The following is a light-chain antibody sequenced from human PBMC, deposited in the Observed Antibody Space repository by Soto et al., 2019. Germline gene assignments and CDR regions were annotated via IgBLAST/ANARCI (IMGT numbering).Light chain of an antibody. V-gene: IGLV1-47*01. J-gene: IGLJ2*01. CDR2: RNN. Sequence: QSVLAQPPSASGTPGQRVTISRSGSSSNIGSNYVYWYQQLPGTAPKLLIYRNNQRPSGVPDRFSGSKSGTSASLAISGLRSEDEADYHCAAWDDSLSGVEFGGGTQLTIL. CDR1: SSNIGSNY. CDR3: AAWDDSLSGVE.